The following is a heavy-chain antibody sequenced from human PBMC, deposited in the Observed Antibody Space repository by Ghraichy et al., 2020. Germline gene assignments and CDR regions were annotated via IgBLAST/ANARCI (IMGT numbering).Heavy chain of an antibody. CDR3: ARCDGGADSLGYYYGMDV. D-gene: IGHD3-16*01. CDR2: IYYSGST. V-gene: IGHV4-30-4*07. CDR1: GGSISSGGYS. Sequence: SETLSLTCAVSGGSISSGGYSWSWIRQPPGKGLEWIGYIYYSGSTYYNPSLKSRVTISVDTSKNQFSLKLSSVTAADTVVYYCARCDGGADSLGYYYGMDVWGQGTTVTVSS. J-gene: IGHJ6*02.